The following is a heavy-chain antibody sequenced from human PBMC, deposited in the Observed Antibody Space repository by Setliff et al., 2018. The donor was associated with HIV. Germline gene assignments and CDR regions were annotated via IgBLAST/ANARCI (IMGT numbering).Heavy chain of an antibody. Sequence: SETLSLTCAVYGGSLSGYYWSYIRQPPGKGLEWLGEIHYSVTPYYNPTLKSRVAISIDKSKNQFSLKLSSMSAADTAVYYCSRAGGTGDFDFWGQGSLVTVSS. V-gene: IGHV4-34*01. D-gene: IGHD1-7*01. CDR3: SRAGGTGDFDF. J-gene: IGHJ4*02. CDR2: IHYSVTP. CDR1: GGSLSGYY.